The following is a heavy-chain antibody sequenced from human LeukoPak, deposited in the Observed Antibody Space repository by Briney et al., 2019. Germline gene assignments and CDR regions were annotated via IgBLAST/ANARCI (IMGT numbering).Heavy chain of an antibody. V-gene: IGHV3-30-3*01. CDR1: GFTFSAFA. Sequence: GRSLRLSCVASGFTFSAFALHWVRQAPGKGLEWVAVISYDGSNKYYADSVKGRFTISRDNSKNTLYLQMNSLRAEDTAVYYCARDSGRYYYDSSGYASYWGQGTLVTVSS. CDR3: ARDSGRYYYDSSGYASY. J-gene: IGHJ4*02. CDR2: ISYDGSNK. D-gene: IGHD3-22*01.